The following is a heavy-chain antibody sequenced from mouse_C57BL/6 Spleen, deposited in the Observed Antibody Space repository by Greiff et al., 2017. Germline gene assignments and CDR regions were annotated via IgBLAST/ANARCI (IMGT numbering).Heavy chain of an antibody. CDR3: ARHATMITTWFAY. V-gene: IGHV5-9*01. Sequence: DVKLVESGGGLVKPGGSLKLSCAASGFTFSSYTMSWVRQTPEKRLEWVATISGGGGNTYYPDSVKGRFTISRDNAKNTLYLQMSSLRSEDTALXYCARHATMITTWFAYWGQGTLVTVSA. D-gene: IGHD2-4*01. CDR1: GFTFSSYT. J-gene: IGHJ3*01. CDR2: ISGGGGNT.